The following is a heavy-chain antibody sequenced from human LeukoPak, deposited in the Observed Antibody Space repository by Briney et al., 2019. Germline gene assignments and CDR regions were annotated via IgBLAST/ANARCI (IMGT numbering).Heavy chain of an antibody. CDR1: GFTFSSYS. CDR3: ARLVAAGPFDY. V-gene: IGHV3-21*01. J-gene: IGHJ4*02. Sequence: GGSLRLSRAASGFTFSSYSMNWVRQAPGKGLEWVSSISSSSSYIYYADSVKGRFTISRDNAENSLYLQMNSLRAEDTAVYYCARLVAAGPFDYWGQGTLVTVSS. CDR2: ISSSSSYI. D-gene: IGHD6-13*01.